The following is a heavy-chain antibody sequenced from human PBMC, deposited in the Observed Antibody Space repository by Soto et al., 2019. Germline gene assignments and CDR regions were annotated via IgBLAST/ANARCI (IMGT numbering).Heavy chain of an antibody. J-gene: IGHJ1*01. CDR2: IYSGGST. Sequence: GGSLRLSCAASGFTVSSNYMSWVRQAPGKGLEWVSVIYSGGSTYYADSVKGRFTISRDNSKNTLYLQMNSLRAEDTAVYYCASVETNYYDSSGYYYVGAYFQHWGQGTLVTVSS. CDR3: ASVETNYYDSSGYYYVGAYFQH. D-gene: IGHD3-22*01. V-gene: IGHV3-53*01. CDR1: GFTVSSNY.